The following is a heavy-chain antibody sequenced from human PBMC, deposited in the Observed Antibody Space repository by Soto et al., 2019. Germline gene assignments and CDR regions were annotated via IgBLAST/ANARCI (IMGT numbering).Heavy chain of an antibody. CDR3: AREGYNYGHYFDS. D-gene: IGHD5-18*01. V-gene: IGHV4-4*02. CDR1: GSSISSSNW. CDR2: IYHGGSI. J-gene: IGHJ4*02. Sequence: SETLSLTCAVSGSSISSSNWRSWVRQPPGKGLEWIGGIYHGGSINYNPPLKSRVAISLDKSKNQVSLKLRSVTAADTAVYYCAREGYNYGHYFDSWGQGTLVTVST.